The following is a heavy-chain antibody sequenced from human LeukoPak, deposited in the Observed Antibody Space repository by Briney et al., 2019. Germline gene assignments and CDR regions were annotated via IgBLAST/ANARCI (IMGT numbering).Heavy chain of an antibody. V-gene: IGHV4-39*07. J-gene: IGHJ4*02. D-gene: IGHD2-8*02. Sequence: SETLSLTCTVSGGSISSSSYYWGWIRQPPGKGLEWIGEINHSGSTNYNPSLKSRVTISVDTSKNQFSLKLSSVTAADTAVYYCARGHYWVGLRRYYYFDYWGQGTLVTVSS. CDR1: GGSISSSSYY. CDR2: INHSGST. CDR3: ARGHYWVGLRRYYYFDY.